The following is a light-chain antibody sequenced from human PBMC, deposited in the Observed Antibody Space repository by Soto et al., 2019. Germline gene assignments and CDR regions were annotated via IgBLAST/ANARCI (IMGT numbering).Light chain of an antibody. CDR2: EVT. CDR3: SSYTSSSTLL. Sequence: QCALTQPASVSGSPGQSITISCTGTSDDVGAYNYVSWYQQHPGKAPKLMIYEVTNRPSGVSNRFSGSKSGNTASLTISGLQAEDEADYYCSSYTSSSTLLFGGGTKLTAL. V-gene: IGLV2-14*01. CDR1: SDDVGAYNY. J-gene: IGLJ2*01.